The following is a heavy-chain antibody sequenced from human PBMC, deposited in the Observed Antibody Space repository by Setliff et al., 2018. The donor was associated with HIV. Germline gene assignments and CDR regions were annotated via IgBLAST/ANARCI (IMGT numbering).Heavy chain of an antibody. Sequence: ASVKVSSKASGYTFSSYAITWVRQAPGQGLEWMGSINLYKDDTHYAQKFQDRVAMTADTSTNTVYMELRSLRSDDTAVYYCARYALCSDDCSDEGADIWGQGTLVTVSS. D-gene: IGHD2-21*01. J-gene: IGHJ4*02. CDR2: INLYKDDT. CDR3: ARYALCSDDCSDEGADI. V-gene: IGHV1-18*01. CDR1: GYTFSSYA.